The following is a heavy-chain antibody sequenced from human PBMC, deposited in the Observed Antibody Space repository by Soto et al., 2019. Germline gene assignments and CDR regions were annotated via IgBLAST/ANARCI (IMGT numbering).Heavy chain of an antibody. J-gene: IGHJ4*02. CDR3: ARDLAAGDH. Sequence: QVQLVQSGAEVKKPGASVKVSCRASGYTFTNYYIHWVRQAPGQGLEWLGNINPTSGSTSYAQRFQGRVTLTMDTSTTTVYMELSGLRAEDRAIFYCARDLAAGDHWGQGTLVTVSS. V-gene: IGHV1-46*01. CDR1: GYTFTNYY. CDR2: INPTSGST. D-gene: IGHD6-13*01.